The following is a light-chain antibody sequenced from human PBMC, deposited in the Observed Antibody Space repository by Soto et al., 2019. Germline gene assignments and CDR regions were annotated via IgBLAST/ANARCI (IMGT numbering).Light chain of an antibody. Sequence: IVLTQSPGTLSLSPGERATLSCRASQSVPRSYLAWYQQGPGQAPRLLIYGTSSRAAGIPDRFSGSGSGTDFTLTISRLEHEDFAVFYCQQYGISITFGQGTRLEIK. CDR2: GTS. J-gene: IGKJ5*01. CDR3: QQYGISIT. CDR1: QSVPRSY. V-gene: IGKV3-20*01.